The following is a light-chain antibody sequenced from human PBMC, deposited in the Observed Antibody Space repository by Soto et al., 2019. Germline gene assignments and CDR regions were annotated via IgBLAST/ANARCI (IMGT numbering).Light chain of an antibody. CDR3: AAWDDSLKGYV. V-gene: IGLV1-44*01. CDR1: SSNVGTNT. Sequence: QSVLTQPPSASAPPGQGGTISCSGSSSNVGTNTVTWYQQLSGTAPKLLIYTDNFRSSGVSERFSGSKSGTSASLAISGLQSDDEADYYCAAWDDSLKGYVFGTGTKVTVL. J-gene: IGLJ1*01. CDR2: TDN.